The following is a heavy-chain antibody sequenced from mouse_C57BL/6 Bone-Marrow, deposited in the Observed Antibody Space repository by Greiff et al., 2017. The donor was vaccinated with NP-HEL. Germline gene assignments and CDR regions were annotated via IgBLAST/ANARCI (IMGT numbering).Heavy chain of an antibody. CDR3: ASLIYYDYDGGFAY. D-gene: IGHD2-4*01. J-gene: IGHJ3*01. CDR1: GFTFSDYG. CDR2: ISNLAYSI. V-gene: IGHV5-15*01. Sequence: EVKLVESGGGLVQPGGSLKLSCAASGFTFSDYGMAWVRQAPRKGPEWVAFISNLAYSIYYADTVTGRFTISRENDKNTLYLEMSSWRSEDTAMYYCASLIYYDYDGGFAYWGQGTLVTVSA.